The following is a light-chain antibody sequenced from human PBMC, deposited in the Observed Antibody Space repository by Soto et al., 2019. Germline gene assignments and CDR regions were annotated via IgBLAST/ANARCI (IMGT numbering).Light chain of an antibody. Sequence: DIQMTQSPSSLSASVGDSVTITCRASQSISSSLNWYQQKPGKAPRLLIYAASTLQSGVPSGFSGSGSGTDFALTISSLQPENFATYYCQQPFTTPHTFGQGTKLEIK. J-gene: IGKJ2*01. CDR1: QSISSS. CDR2: AAS. V-gene: IGKV1-39*01. CDR3: QQPFTTPHT.